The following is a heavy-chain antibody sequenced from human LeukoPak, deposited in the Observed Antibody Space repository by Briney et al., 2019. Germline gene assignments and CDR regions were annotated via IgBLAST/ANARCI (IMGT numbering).Heavy chain of an antibody. CDR3: VRRGYRDGYYYYYMDV. V-gene: IGHV4-59*11. Sequence: ASETLSLTCTVSGGSISSHYWSWIRQAPGKGLEWIGYIYYTGSTNYNPSLERRVTILVDTSKNQFSLKLSSVTAADPAVYYCVRRGYRDGYYYYYMDVCGKGTTVTVSS. D-gene: IGHD5-18*01. CDR1: GGSISSHY. CDR2: IYYTGST. J-gene: IGHJ6*03.